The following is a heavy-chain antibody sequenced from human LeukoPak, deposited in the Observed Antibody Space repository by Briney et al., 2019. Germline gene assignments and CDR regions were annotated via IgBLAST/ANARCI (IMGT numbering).Heavy chain of an antibody. V-gene: IGHV4-39*01. Sequence: SETLSLTCTVSGGSISGSSCYWNWIRQPPGKGLEWIGSIYYSGTTFYNPSLKSRVTISVDTAKDRFSLRLTSVTAADTAVYYCVKNDRGSGWRLDSWGQGILVTVSS. CDR1: GGSISGSSCY. J-gene: IGHJ4*02. CDR2: IYYSGTT. D-gene: IGHD6-25*01. CDR3: VKNDRGSGWRLDS.